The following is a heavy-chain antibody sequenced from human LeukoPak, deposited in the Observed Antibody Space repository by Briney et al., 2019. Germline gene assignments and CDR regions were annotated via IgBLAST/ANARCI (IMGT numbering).Heavy chain of an antibody. J-gene: IGHJ6*03. CDR3: AREKYSSSYPYYYYMDA. CDR2: IIPIFGTA. CDR1: GGTFSSYA. Sequence: GSSVKVSCKASGGTFSSYAISWVRQAPGQGLEWMGGIIPIFGTANYAQKFQGRVTITADESTSTAYMELSSLRSEDTAVYYCAREKYSSSYPYYYYMDAWGKGTTVTVSS. V-gene: IGHV1-69*01. D-gene: IGHD6-6*01.